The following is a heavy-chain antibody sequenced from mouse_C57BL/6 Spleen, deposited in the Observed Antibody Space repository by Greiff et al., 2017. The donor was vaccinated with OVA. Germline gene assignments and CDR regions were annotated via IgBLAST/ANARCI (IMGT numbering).Heavy chain of an antibody. V-gene: IGHV2-4*01. J-gene: IGHJ1*03. D-gene: IGHD1-1*01. CDR2: IWSGGST. CDR1: GFSLTSYG. Sequence: QVQLQQSGPGLVQPSQSLSITCTVSGFSLTSYGVHWVRQPPGKGLEWLGVIWSGGSTDYNAAFISRLSISKDNSKSQVFSKMNSLQADDTAIYYCAKNYGHYYGSSYRYFDVWGTGTTVTVSS. CDR3: AKNYGHYYGSSYRYFDV.